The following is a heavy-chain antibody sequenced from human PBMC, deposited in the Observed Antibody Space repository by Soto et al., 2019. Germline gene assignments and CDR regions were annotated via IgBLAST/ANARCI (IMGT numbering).Heavy chain of an antibody. V-gene: IGHV3-9*01. CDR2: ISWNSGSI. D-gene: IGHD2-15*01. CDR3: AKDMEGYCSGGSCYFGAFDI. J-gene: IGHJ3*02. Sequence: EVQLVESGGGLVQPGRSLRLSCAASGFTFDDYAMHWVRQAPGKGLEWVSGISWNSGSIGYADSVKGRFTISRDNAKNSLYLQMNSLRAEDTALYYCAKDMEGYCSGGSCYFGAFDIWGQGTMVTVSS. CDR1: GFTFDDYA.